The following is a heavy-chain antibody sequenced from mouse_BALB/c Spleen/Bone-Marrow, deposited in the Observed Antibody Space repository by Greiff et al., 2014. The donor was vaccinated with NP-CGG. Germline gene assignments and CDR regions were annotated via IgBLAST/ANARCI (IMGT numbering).Heavy chain of an antibody. J-gene: IGHJ1*01. Sequence: QVQLQQPGPELVKPGASVKISCKASGYAFSSPWMNWVKQRPGQGLEWIGRIYPGDGDTNYNGKFKGKATLTADKSSSTAYMQLSSLTSVDSAVYFCARHAYGNSYWYFDVWGAGTTVTVSS. CDR1: GYAFSSPW. V-gene: IGHV1-82*01. CDR2: IYPGDGDT. CDR3: ARHAYGNSYWYFDV. D-gene: IGHD2-1*01.